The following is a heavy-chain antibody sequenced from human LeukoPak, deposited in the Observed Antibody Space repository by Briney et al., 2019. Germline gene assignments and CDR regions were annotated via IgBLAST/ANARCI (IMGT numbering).Heavy chain of an antibody. V-gene: IGHV4-30-2*01. D-gene: IGHD4-17*01. CDR1: GGSISSGGYS. J-gene: IGHJ4*02. CDR2: IYHSGST. CDR3: ARDADDYGYFDY. Sequence: SQTLSLTCAVSGGSISSGGYSWSWIRQPPGKGLEWIGYIYHSGSTYHNPSLKSRVTISVDRSKNQSSLKLSSVTAADTAVYYCARDADDYGYFDYWGQGTLVTVSS.